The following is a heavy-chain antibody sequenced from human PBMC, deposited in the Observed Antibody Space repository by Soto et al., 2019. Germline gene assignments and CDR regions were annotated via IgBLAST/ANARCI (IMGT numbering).Heavy chain of an antibody. D-gene: IGHD1-26*01. CDR1: GYSFSTYW. J-gene: IGHJ3*02. V-gene: IGHV5-51*01. CDR3: ARTSTSGWEFRVAFDI. CDR2: IYPGDSDT. Sequence: EVQLVQSGAEVKKPGESLKISCKGSGYSFSTYWIGWVRQRPGKGLEWMGIIYPGDSDTRYSPSFQGQVTMSADKSINTAYLQWRSLKASDTAMYYCARTSTSGWEFRVAFDIWGQGTMVIASS.